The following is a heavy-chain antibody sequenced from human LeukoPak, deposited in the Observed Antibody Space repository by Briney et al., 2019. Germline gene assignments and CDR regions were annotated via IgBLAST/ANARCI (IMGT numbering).Heavy chain of an antibody. Sequence: GGSLRLSCAASGFTFSSHTMHWGRQAPGKGPEYVSTISSNGGRTYYVKSVKGRFTISRDNSRNTLYLQMGGLRDEDMAVYYCARDPGMEYQSLGTRYFDYWGQGTLVTVSS. CDR3: ARDPGMEYQSLGTRYFDY. CDR2: ISSNGGRT. D-gene: IGHD3-3*01. CDR1: GFTFSSHT. V-gene: IGHV3-64*01. J-gene: IGHJ4*02.